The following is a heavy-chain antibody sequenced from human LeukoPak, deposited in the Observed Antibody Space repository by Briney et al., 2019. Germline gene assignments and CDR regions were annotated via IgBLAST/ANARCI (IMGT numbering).Heavy chain of an antibody. D-gene: IGHD5/OR15-5a*01. Sequence: ASVKVSCKTSGDTFTGYYMHWVRQAPGQGLEWMGWINPNTGGTYYAQKFQGRVTMTWDTSIITAYMELSRLTSDDTAVYCCARGEVSFDPWGQGTLVTVSS. CDR1: GDTFTGYY. V-gene: IGHV1-2*02. J-gene: IGHJ5*02. CDR2: INPNTGGT. CDR3: ARGEVSFDP.